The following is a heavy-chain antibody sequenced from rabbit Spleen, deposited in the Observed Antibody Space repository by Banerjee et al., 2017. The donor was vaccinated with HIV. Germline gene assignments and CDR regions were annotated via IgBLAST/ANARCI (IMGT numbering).Heavy chain of an antibody. D-gene: IGHD1-1*01. V-gene: IGHV1S40*01. Sequence: QQLVESGGGLVKPGASLTLTCKASGFSFSSGYYMSWVRQAPGKGLEWIGCIGSGTGTTYYATWAKGRFTISKTSSTTVTLQMTSLTAADTATYFCARDLFNGLSPLWGPGTLVTVS. CDR2: IGSGTGTT. CDR3: ARDLFNGLSPL. CDR1: GFSFSSGYY. J-gene: IGHJ4*01.